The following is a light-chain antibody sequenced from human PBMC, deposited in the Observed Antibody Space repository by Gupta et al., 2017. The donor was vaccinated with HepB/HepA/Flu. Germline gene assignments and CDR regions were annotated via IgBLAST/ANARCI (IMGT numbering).Light chain of an antibody. V-gene: IGKV1-5*03. CDR2: KAS. Sequence: DIQMTQSPSTLSASVGDRVTITCRASQSIGTWLAWYQQKPGKAPNLLIYKASSLKSGVPSRFSGSGSGTEFTLTISSLQPDDFATYYCQQYNNYMYTFGQGTKLEIK. J-gene: IGKJ2*01. CDR1: QSIGTW. CDR3: QQYNNYMYT.